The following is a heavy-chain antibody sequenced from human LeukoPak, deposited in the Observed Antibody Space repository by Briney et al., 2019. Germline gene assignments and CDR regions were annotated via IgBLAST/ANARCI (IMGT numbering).Heavy chain of an antibody. CDR3: ARDRGGPYSSSPNWFDP. Sequence: SVKVSCKASGGTFSSYAISWVRQAPGQGLEWMGGIIPIFGTANYAQKFQGRVTITADKSTSTAYMELSSLRSEDTAVYYCARDRGGPYSSSPNWFDPWGQGTLVTVSS. CDR2: IIPIFGTA. J-gene: IGHJ5*02. D-gene: IGHD6-13*01. CDR1: GGTFSSYA. V-gene: IGHV1-69*06.